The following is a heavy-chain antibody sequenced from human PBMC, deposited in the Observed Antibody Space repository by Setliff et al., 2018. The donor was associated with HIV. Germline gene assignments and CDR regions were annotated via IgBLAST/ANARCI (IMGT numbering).Heavy chain of an antibody. D-gene: IGHD2-21*02. V-gene: IGHV4-31*01. CDR1: GDSIDRSNFF. J-gene: IGHJ1*01. Sequence: PSETLSLTCTVSGDSIDRSNFFWTWIRQHPGKGLEWIGYIYYSGSATYNPSLKSQASISVDTSRNEFSLKLSSVTAADTAVYFCARGGAFCGRDCLEYFQHWG. CDR2: IYYSGSA. CDR3: ARGGAFCGRDCLEYFQH.